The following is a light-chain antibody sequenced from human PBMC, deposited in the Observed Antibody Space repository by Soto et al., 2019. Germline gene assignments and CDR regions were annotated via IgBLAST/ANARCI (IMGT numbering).Light chain of an antibody. J-gene: IGLJ3*02. CDR2: NNN. CDR1: SXNIGSTT. V-gene: IGLV1-44*01. Sequence: QAVVTQPPSASGXPXQXXTXACSXSSXNIGSTTVKWYQQLPGTAPKLLIYNNNQRPSGVPDRFSGSKSGTSASLAISGLQSEDEADYYCAAWDDSLNGVVFGGGTKLTVL. CDR3: AAWDDSLNGVV.